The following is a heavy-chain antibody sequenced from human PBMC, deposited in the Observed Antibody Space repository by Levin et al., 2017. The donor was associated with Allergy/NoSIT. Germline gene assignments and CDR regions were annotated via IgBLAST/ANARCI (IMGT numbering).Heavy chain of an antibody. D-gene: IGHD4-23*01. V-gene: IGHV5-51*01. Sequence: GESLKISCKASGYSFTSYWFGWVRQRPGKGLEWMGLIFPSDSDTRVSPSFQGQIIMSVDKSISTAYLQWSSLKASDSAMYYCARRDSDGSNSFDYWGQGSLVTVSS. CDR2: IFPSDSDT. J-gene: IGHJ4*02. CDR3: ARRDSDGSNSFDY. CDR1: GYSFTSYW.